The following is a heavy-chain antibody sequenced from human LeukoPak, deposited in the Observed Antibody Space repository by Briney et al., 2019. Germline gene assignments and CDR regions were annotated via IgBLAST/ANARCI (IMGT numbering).Heavy chain of an antibody. J-gene: IGHJ4*02. D-gene: IGHD2-21*01. Sequence: ASEKVSCKASGYTLTLYYIHWVRQAPGQGLEWMGGINPNSGDTNYVQKFQGRVTITRDTSISTDYMDPSRLRSEDTADYYCARDADGGDSVTDWGQGTLVTVSS. CDR3: ARDADGGDSVTD. CDR1: GYTLTLYY. V-gene: IGHV1-2*02. CDR2: INPNSGDT.